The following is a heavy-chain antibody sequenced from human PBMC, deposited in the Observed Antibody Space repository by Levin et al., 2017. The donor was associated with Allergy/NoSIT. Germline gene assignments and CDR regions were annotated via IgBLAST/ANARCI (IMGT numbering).Heavy chain of an antibody. Sequence: GGSLRLSCAASGFSVSNSSMNWVRQAPGKGLEWVSVLYVGGTPYYADSVKGRFTISRDNSKNTLSLQMNSLRAEDTAVYYCARAASVTGASRYFDFWGQGTLVTVSS. CDR3: ARAASVTGASRYFDF. V-gene: IGHV3-53*01. CDR2: LYVGGTP. CDR1: GFSVSNSS. D-gene: IGHD2-21*02. J-gene: IGHJ4*02.